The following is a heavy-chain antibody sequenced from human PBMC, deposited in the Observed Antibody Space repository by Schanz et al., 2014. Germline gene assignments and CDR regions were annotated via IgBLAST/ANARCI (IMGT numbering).Heavy chain of an antibody. D-gene: IGHD3-22*01. CDR1: GFSFSDYG. J-gene: IGHJ4*02. CDR3: AKSYDTSGYSGFDY. Sequence: QVQLVESGGSVVQPGRSLRLSCAGSGFSFSDYGMHWVRQAPGRGLEWVAVISYHGSEKYYADSVKGRFTISRDNSKNTLYLQMNSLRTEATAVYFCAKSYDTSGYSGFDYWGQGTLVTVSP. V-gene: IGHV3-30*18. CDR2: ISYHGSEK.